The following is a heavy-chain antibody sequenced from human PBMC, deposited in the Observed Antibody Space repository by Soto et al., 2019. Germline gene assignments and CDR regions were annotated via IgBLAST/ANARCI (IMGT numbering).Heavy chain of an antibody. V-gene: IGHV3-23*01. D-gene: IGHD6-19*01. Sequence: ESLKISCAASGFTFSSYAMSWVRQAPGKGLEWVSAISGSGGSTYYADSVKGRFTISRDNSKNTLYLQMNSLRAEDTAVYYCAKGRGSGWYIKYYFDYWGQGTLVTVSS. J-gene: IGHJ4*02. CDR1: GFTFSSYA. CDR3: AKGRGSGWYIKYYFDY. CDR2: ISGSGGST.